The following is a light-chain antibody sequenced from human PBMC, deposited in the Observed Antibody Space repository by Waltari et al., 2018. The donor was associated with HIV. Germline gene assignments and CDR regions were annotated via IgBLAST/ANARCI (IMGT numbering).Light chain of an antibody. CDR3: QSRGIRGSYV. J-gene: IGLJ1*01. CDR1: VLTDDY. CDR2: KAT. V-gene: IGLV3-25*03. Sequence: SYALTQPPSVSVFPGQTARLTCSGDVLTDDYVHWYQQKPGQAPVLVIFKATERPSGIPERFSGSRSGTTVTLTITGVRPEDEGDYYCQSRGIRGSYVFGSGTKVTVL.